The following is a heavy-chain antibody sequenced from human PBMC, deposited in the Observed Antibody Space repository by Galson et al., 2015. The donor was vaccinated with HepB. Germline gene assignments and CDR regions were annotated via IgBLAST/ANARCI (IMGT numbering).Heavy chain of an antibody. CDR2: IYSSGST. CDR1: GDSMSHFY. Sequence: ETLSLTCTISGDSMSHFYWNWIRQPAGKGLQWIGRIYSSGSTNYNPSLKSRVTMSIDTSKNQFSLKLNSVTAADTAVYYCARAQWGSYFDFDSWGQGTLVTVSS. J-gene: IGHJ4*02. CDR3: ARAQWGSYFDFDS. V-gene: IGHV4-4*07. D-gene: IGHD3-16*01.